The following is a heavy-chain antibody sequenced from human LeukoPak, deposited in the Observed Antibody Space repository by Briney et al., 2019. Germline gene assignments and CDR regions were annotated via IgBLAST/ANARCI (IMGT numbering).Heavy chain of an antibody. Sequence: VASVKVSCKASGYTFTGYYMHWVRQPPGQGLDWMGWINPNSGGTNYAQKFQGRVTMTRDTSISTAYMELSRLRSDDTAVYYCARADYDFWSSYYDYWGQGTLVTVSS. CDR1: GYTFTGYY. CDR2: INPNSGGT. CDR3: ARADYDFWSSYYDY. J-gene: IGHJ4*02. V-gene: IGHV1-2*02. D-gene: IGHD3-3*01.